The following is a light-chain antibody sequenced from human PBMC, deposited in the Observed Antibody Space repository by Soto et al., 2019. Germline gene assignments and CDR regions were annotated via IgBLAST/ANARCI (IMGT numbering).Light chain of an antibody. CDR3: RQYGSSPSYT. CDR2: GAS. CDR1: QSVSSSSY. Sequence: EIVLTQSPGTLSLFPGERAILSCRASQSVSSSSYLAWYQQKPGQAPRLLIYGASSRATGIPDRFSGSGSATDFTLTISRLEPEDFAVYYCRQYGSSPSYTFGQGTKLEIK. J-gene: IGKJ2*01. V-gene: IGKV3-20*01.